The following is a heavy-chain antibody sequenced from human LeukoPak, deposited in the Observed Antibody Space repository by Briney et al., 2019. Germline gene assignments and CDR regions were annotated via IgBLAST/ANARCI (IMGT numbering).Heavy chain of an antibody. Sequence: GGSLRLSCAASGFTFSSYSMNWVRQAPGKGLEWVSSISSSSSYIYYADSVKGRFTISRDNAKNSLYLQMNSLRAEDTAVYYCARQSRIAAAGTGGDYWGQGTLVTVSS. V-gene: IGHV3-21*01. J-gene: IGHJ4*02. D-gene: IGHD6-13*01. CDR2: ISSSSSYI. CDR1: GFTFSSYS. CDR3: ARQSRIAAAGTGGDY.